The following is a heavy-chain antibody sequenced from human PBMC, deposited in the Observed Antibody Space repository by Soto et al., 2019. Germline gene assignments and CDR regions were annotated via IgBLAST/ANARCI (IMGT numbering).Heavy chain of an antibody. Sequence: GGSLRLSCAASGFTFDDYTMHWVRQAPGKGLEWVSLISWDGDSTYYADSVKGRFTISRDNSKYTLYLQMNSLRAEDTAVYYCARDMVRGLYPEYFQHWAQGTLVPVSS. CDR2: ISWDGDST. CDR3: ARDMVRGLYPEYFQH. CDR1: GFTFDDYT. D-gene: IGHD3-10*01. V-gene: IGHV3-43*01. J-gene: IGHJ1*01.